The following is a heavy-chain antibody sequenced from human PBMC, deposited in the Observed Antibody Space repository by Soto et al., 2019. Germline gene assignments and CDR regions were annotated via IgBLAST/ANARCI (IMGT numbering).Heavy chain of an antibody. D-gene: IGHD6-6*01. CDR2: IYYSGST. V-gene: IGHV4-31*03. J-gene: IGHJ6*02. CDR1: GGSISSGGYY. CDR3: ARDVEEGSSGMGYYYYGMDV. Sequence: KPSETLSLTCTVSGGSISSGGYYWSWIRQHPGKGLEWIGYIYYSGSTYYNPSLKSRVTISVDTSKNQFSLKLSSVTAADTAVYYCARDVEEGSSGMGYYYYGMDVWGQGTTVTVSS.